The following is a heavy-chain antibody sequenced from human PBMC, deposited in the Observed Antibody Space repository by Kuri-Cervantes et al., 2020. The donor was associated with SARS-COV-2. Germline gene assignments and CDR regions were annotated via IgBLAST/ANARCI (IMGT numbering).Heavy chain of an antibody. V-gene: IGHV1-69*06. CDR2: IIPIFGTA. CDR3: ARIERAYCGGDCYRRDDY. D-gene: IGHD2-21*01. CDR1: GGTFSSYT. Sequence: SVKVSCKASGGTFSSYTISWVRQAPGQGLEWMGGIIPIFGTANYAQKFQGRVTITAVKSTSTAYMELSSLRSEDTAVYYCARIERAYCGGDCYRRDDYWGQGTLVTVSS. J-gene: IGHJ4*02.